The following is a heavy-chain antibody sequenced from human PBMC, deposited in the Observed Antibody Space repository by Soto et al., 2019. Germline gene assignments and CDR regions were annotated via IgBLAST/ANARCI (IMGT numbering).Heavy chain of an antibody. CDR2: IYSGGST. CDR3: ARLDYGGNGWFDP. V-gene: IGHV3-53*01. D-gene: IGHD4-17*01. J-gene: IGHJ5*02. Sequence: GGSLRLSCAASGFTVSSNYMSWVRQAPGKGLEWVSVIYSGGSTYYADSVKGRFTISRDNSKNTLYLQMNSLRAEDTAVYYCARLDYGGNGWFDPWGQGTLLTVSS. CDR1: GFTVSSNY.